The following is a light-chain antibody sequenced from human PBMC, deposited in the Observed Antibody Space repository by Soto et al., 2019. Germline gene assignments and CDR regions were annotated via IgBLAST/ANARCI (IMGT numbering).Light chain of an antibody. CDR1: QRINKW. V-gene: IGKV1-5*03. CDR2: QAS. CDR3: QQCNSYSWT. Sequence: DIQMTQSPSTLSASVGDRINITCRASQRINKWLAWYQQKPGKAPKILIYQASSLESGVPLRFSGSGSGTEFSLTSSSMQPDDFATYYCQQCNSYSWTFGQGTKVEIK. J-gene: IGKJ1*01.